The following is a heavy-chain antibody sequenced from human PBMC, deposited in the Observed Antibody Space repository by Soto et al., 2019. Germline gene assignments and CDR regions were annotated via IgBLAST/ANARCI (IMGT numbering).Heavy chain of an antibody. Sequence: EVQLVESGGGVVRPGGSLSLSCAASGFTFDDYGMSWVRQAPGKRLEWVSGINWNGGSTGYADSVKGRFTTSRDNAKNSLYLQMNSVRAEYMALYHCARLYCSGGSCQLDYWGQGSLFTVSS. CDR3: ARLYCSGGSCQLDY. J-gene: IGHJ4*02. CDR2: INWNGGST. D-gene: IGHD2-15*01. V-gene: IGHV3-20*01. CDR1: GFTFDDYG.